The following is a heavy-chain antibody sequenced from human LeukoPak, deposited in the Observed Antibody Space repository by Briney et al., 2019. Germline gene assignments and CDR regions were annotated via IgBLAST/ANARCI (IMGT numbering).Heavy chain of an antibody. CDR3: ARGDSSGWNHDAFDI. CDR2: INHSGST. Sequence: SETLSLTCGVYGGSFSGCYWSWIRQPPGKGLEWIGEINHSGSTNYNPSLKSRVTISVDTSKNQFSLKLSSVTAADTAVYYCARGDSSGWNHDAFDIWGQGTMVTVSS. CDR1: GGSFSGCY. D-gene: IGHD6-19*01. J-gene: IGHJ3*02. V-gene: IGHV4-34*01.